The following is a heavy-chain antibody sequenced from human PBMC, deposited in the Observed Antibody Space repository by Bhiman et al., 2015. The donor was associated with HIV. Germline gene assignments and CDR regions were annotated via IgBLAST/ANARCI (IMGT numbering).Heavy chain of an antibody. J-gene: IGHJ4*02. CDR3: AREFTGYSSSNFDY. D-gene: IGHD6-13*01. CDR1: GFTFSIYS. Sequence: EVQLLESGGGLVQPGGSLRLSCAASGFTFSIYSMNWVRQAPGKGLEWVSSISSSSSYIYYADSVKGRFTISRDNAKNSLYLQMNSLGAEDTAVYYCAREFTGYSSSNFDYWGQGTLVTVSS. V-gene: IGHV3-21*01. CDR2: ISSSSSYI.